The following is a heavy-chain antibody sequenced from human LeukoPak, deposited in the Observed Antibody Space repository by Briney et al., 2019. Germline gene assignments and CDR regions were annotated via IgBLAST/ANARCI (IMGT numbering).Heavy chain of an antibody. CDR3: ARRAVARSGNNDY. D-gene: IGHD6-19*01. J-gene: IGHJ4*02. V-gene: IGHV3-23*01. CDR2: ISGSGDGT. CDR1: GFTFSSYA. Sequence: GGSLRLSCAASGFTFSSYAMSWVRQAPGKGLEWVSAISGSGDGTYYADSVKGRFTISRDNSKTTLYLQMNSLRGEDTAIYYCARRAVARSGNNDYWGQGTLVTVSS.